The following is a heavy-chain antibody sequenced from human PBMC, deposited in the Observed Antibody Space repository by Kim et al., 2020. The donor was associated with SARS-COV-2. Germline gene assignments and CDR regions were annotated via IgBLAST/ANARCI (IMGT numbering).Heavy chain of an antibody. D-gene: IGHD6-13*01. CDR3: ASRSSSWPRYFDL. CDR2: IYHSGST. Sequence: SETLSLTCAVSGGSISSSNWWSWVRQPPGKGLEWIGEIYHSGSTNYNPSLKSRVTISVDKSKNQFSLKLSSVTAADTAVYYCASRSSSWPRYFDLWGRGTLVTVSS. CDR1: GGSISSSNW. J-gene: IGHJ2*01. V-gene: IGHV4-4*02.